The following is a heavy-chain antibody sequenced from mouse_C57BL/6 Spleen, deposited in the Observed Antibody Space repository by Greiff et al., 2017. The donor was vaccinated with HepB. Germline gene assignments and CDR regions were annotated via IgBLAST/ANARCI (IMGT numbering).Heavy chain of an antibody. CDR3: ARWLLWYFDV. V-gene: IGHV1-59*01. CDR2: IDPSDSYT. J-gene: IGHJ1*03. CDR1: GYTFTSYW. D-gene: IGHD2-3*01. Sequence: QVQLKQPGAELVRPGTSVKLSCKASGYTFTSYWMHWVKQRPGQGLEWIGVIDPSDSYTNYNQKFKGKATLTVDTSSSTAYMQLSSLTSEDSAVYYCARWLLWYFDVWGTGTTVTVSS.